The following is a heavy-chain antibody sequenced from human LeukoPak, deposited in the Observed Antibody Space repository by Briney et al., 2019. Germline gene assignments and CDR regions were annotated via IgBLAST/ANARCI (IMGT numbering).Heavy chain of an antibody. CDR2: INPNSGGT. V-gene: IGHV1-2*02. Sequence: ASVKVSCKASGYTFTTYYLHWVRQAPGQGLEWMGWINPNSGGTNYAQKFQGRVTMTRDTSISTAYVDLSRPASDDTAVYYCVRGDFDYWGQGTLVTVSS. CDR3: VRGDFDY. CDR1: GYTFTTYY. J-gene: IGHJ4*02.